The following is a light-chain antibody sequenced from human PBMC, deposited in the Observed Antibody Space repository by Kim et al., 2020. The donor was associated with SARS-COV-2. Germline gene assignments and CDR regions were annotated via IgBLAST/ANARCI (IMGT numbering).Light chain of an antibody. Sequence: NFMLTQPHSVSESPGKTVTISCTRSGGTIASNYVQWYQQRPGSAPTTVIYEDYQRPSGVPDRFSGSIDSSSNSASLTISGLQTEDETDYYCQSYDSSTQVFGGGTQLTVL. CDR1: GGTIASNY. V-gene: IGLV6-57*03. CDR2: EDY. J-gene: IGLJ3*02. CDR3: QSYDSSTQV.